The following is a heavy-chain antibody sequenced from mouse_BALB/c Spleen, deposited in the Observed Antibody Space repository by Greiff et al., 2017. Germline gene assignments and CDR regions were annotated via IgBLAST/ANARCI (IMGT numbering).Heavy chain of an antibody. V-gene: IGHV2-9-2*01. Sequence: QVQLKQSGPGLVAPSQSLSITCTVSGFSLTSYDISWIRQPPGKGLEWLGVIWTGGGTNYNSAFMSRLSISKDNSKSQVFLKMNSLQTDDTAIYYCVRDRILDYYGSSPYYYAMDYWGQGTSVTVSS. CDR1: GFSLTSYD. J-gene: IGHJ4*01. CDR3: VRDRILDYYGSSPYYYAMDY. D-gene: IGHD1-1*01. CDR2: IWTGGGT.